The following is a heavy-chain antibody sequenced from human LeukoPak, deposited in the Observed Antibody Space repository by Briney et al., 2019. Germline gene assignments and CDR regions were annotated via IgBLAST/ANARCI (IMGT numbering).Heavy chain of an antibody. D-gene: IGHD5-24*01. CDR3: TRERDGYNSKTFDY. CDR1: GFTFGDYA. V-gene: IGHV3-49*04. Sequence: PGGSLRLSCTASGFTFGDYAMSWVRQAPGKGLEWVGFIRSKAYGGTTEYAASVKGRFTISRDDSKSIAYLQMNSLKTEDTAAYYCTRERDGYNSKTFDYWGQGTLVTVSS. CDR2: IRSKAYGGTT. J-gene: IGHJ4*02.